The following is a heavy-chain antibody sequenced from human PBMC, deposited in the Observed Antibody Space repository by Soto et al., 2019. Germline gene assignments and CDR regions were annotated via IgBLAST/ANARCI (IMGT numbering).Heavy chain of an antibody. CDR1: GFTFSSYW. D-gene: IGHD2-15*01. V-gene: IGHV3-7*01. CDR2: IKQDGSEK. Sequence: WGSLRLSCAASGFTFSSYWMSWVRQAPGKGLEWVANIKQDGSEKYYVDSVKGRFTISRDNAKNSVYLQMNSLRAEDTAVYYCARGHLPWAGDCIGGSCWGRYFDYWGQGTLVTVSS. CDR3: ARGHLPWAGDCIGGSCWGRYFDY. J-gene: IGHJ4*02.